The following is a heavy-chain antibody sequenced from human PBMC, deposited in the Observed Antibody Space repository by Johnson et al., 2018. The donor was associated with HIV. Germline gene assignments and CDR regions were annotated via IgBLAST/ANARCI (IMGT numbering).Heavy chain of an antibody. D-gene: IGHD3-9*01. J-gene: IGHJ3*02. CDR2: ISSNGGST. V-gene: IGHV3-64*01. CDR1: GFSFSRYV. Sequence: VQLVESGGGVVQPGRSLRLSCAASGFSFSRYVMHWVRQAPGKGLEYVSAISSNGGSTYYANSVKGRFTISRDNSKNTLYLQMNSLRADDTAVYYCAKDLRVFDWFNAYDAFDIWGQGTMVTVSS. CDR3: AKDLRVFDWFNAYDAFDI.